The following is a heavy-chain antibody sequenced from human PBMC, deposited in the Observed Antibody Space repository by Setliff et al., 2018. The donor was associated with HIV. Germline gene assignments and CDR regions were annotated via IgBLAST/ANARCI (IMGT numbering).Heavy chain of an antibody. D-gene: IGHD2-15*01. CDR2: IYWDDDK. J-gene: IGHJ3*01. CDR3: AHQELGYCSGGSCPPPHAFDV. CDR1: GFSLSTSGVS. Sequence: SGPTLVNPTQTLTLTCTFSGFSLSTSGVSVGWIRQPPGKALEWLALIYWDDDKHYSPSMKSRLTITKDTSKNQVVLTMTNMDPVDTATHFCAHQELGYCSGGSCPPPHAFDVWGQGTLVTVSS. V-gene: IGHV2-5*02.